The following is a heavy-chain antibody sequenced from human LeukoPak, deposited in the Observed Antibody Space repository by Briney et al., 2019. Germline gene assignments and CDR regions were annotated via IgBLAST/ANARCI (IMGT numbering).Heavy chain of an antibody. D-gene: IGHD3-16*02. J-gene: IGHJ4*02. V-gene: IGHV4-31*03. Sequence: SETLSLTCTVSGGSISSGGYYWSWIRQHPGTGLEWIGYIYYRGSTYYNPSLKSRVTISVDTSKNQFSLKLSSVTAADTAVYYCARVGVYARSLGELSLTPGGDYWGQGTLVTVSS. CDR1: GGSISSGGYY. CDR3: ARVGVYARSLGELSLTPGGDY. CDR2: IYYRGST.